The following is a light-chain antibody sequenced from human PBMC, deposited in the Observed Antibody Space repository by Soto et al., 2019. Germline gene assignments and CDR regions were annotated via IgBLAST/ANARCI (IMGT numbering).Light chain of an antibody. V-gene: IGLV2-8*01. Sequence: QSALTQPHSASGSPGQSVTISCTGTSSDIGTYDYVSWYQPLPDKAPKLIIYEVSKRPSGVPDRFSGSKSGNTASLTVSGLQAEDEGDYYCCSYGGGNNFYVCGTGIKVAVL. J-gene: IGLJ1*01. CDR2: EVS. CDR1: SSDIGTYDY. CDR3: CSYGGGNNFYV.